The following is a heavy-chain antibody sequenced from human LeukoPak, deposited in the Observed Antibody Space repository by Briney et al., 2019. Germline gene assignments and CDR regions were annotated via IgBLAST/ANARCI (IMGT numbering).Heavy chain of an antibody. J-gene: IGHJ4*02. CDR1: GGSMSSSSYY. D-gene: IGHD6-19*01. Sequence: SETLSLTCTVSGGSMSSSSYYWGWIRQSPVKGLEWIGSIYYSGANHYNPSLKSRVTMSVDTSKNQFSVKLTSVTATDTAVYYCVRVRGYWLVRGYLDYWGQGTQVTVSS. V-gene: IGHV4-39*02. CDR3: VRVRGYWLVRGYLDY. CDR2: IYYSGAN.